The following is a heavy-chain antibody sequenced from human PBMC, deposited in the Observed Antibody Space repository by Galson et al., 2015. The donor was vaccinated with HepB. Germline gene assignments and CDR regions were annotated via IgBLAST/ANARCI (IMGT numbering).Heavy chain of an antibody. CDR2: TRPSSSYT. CDR1: GFTFSDYY. D-gene: IGHD4-17*01. J-gene: IGHJ4*02. V-gene: IGHV3-11*06. CDR3: ARDLGNTVTTYSFYYFDL. Sequence: LRLSCAASGFTFSDYYITWIRQAPGKGLEWVSYTRPSSSYTNYADSVKGRFSISRDNAKNSVYLQMNSLRAEDTAVYYCARDLGNTVTTYSFYYFDLWGQGTLVTVSS.